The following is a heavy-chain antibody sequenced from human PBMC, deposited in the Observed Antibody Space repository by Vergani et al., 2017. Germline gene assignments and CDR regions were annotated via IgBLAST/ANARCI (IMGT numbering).Heavy chain of an antibody. D-gene: IGHD2-15*01. CDR3: ARGGIYGMDV. V-gene: IGHV5-10-1*01. Sequence: EVQLVQSGAEVKKPGESLRISCKGSGYSFTSYWIRWVRQMPGKGLEWLGRIDPSDSYTNYSPAFQGHVTNSADKSISTAYLQWSSLKASDTAMYYCARGGIYGMDVWGQGTTVTVSS. J-gene: IGHJ6*02. CDR1: GYSFTSYW. CDR2: IDPSDSYT.